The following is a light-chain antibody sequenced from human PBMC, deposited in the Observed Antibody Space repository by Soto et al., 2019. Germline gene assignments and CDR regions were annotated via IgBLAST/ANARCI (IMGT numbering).Light chain of an antibody. V-gene: IGLV2-23*01. CDR1: SSDVGSYNL. Sequence: QSVLTQPASVSGSPGQSITISCTGTSSDVGSYNLVSWYQQHPGKAPKLMIYEGSKRPSGVSNRFSGSKSGNTASLTISGLQAEDEADYHCCSYAGSSPYVFGTGTKVTGL. CDR2: EGS. J-gene: IGLJ1*01. CDR3: CSYAGSSPYV.